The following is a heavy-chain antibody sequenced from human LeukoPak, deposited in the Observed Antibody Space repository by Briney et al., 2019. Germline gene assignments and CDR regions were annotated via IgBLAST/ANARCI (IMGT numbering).Heavy chain of an antibody. J-gene: IGHJ4*02. Sequence: SETLSLTCAVYGGSFSGYYWSWIRQPPGKGLEWIGEINHSESTNYNPSLKSRVTISVDTSKNQFSLKLSSVTAADTAVYYCARGNSSWPFDYWGQGTLVTVSS. D-gene: IGHD6-13*01. CDR2: INHSEST. V-gene: IGHV4-34*01. CDR3: ARGNSSWPFDY. CDR1: GGSFSGYY.